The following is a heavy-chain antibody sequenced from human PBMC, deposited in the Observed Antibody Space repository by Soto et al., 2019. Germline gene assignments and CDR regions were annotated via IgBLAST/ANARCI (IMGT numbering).Heavy chain of an antibody. CDR1: GG. V-gene: IGHV1-69*01. D-gene: IGHD2-21*02. CDR2: FMPLFGTA. CDR3: AKRADCGGDCFAFDV. Sequence: QVQLVQSGAEVKKPGSSVRVSCKASGGINWVRQAPGHGLEWMGGFMPLFGTADYAQRFQGRVTITADELTTTSYMELRSLRSEDTAVYYCAKRADCGGDCFAFDVWGQGPSVTVSS. J-gene: IGHJ3*01.